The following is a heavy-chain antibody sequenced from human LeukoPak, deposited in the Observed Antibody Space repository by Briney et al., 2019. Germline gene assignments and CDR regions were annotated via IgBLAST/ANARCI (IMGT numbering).Heavy chain of an antibody. CDR3: AKDRLVAGSNDYGDYDWFDP. J-gene: IGHJ5*02. V-gene: IGHV3-23*01. D-gene: IGHD4-17*01. Sequence: GGSLRLFCAASGFTFSSYAMSWVRQAPGKGLEWVSAISGSGGSTYYADSVKGRFTISRDNSKNTLYLQMNSLRAEDTAVYYCAKDRLVAGSNDYGDYDWFDPWGQGTLVTVSS. CDR1: GFTFSSYA. CDR2: ISGSGGST.